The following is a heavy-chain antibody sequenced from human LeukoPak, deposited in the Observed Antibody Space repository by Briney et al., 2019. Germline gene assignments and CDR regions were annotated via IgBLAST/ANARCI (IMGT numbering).Heavy chain of an antibody. D-gene: IGHD6-13*01. CDR3: ARRSAADWFDP. V-gene: IGHV1-2*02. CDR2: INPNSGGT. J-gene: IGHJ5*02. Sequence: GASVKASCKASGYTFTGYYMHWVRQAPGQGLEWMGWINPNSGGTNYAQKLQGRVTMTTDTSTSTAYMELRSLRSDDTAVYYCARRSAADWFDPWGQGTLVTASS. CDR1: GYTFTGYY.